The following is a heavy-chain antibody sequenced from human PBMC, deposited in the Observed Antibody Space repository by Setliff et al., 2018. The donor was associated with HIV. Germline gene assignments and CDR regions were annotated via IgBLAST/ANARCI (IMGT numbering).Heavy chain of an antibody. D-gene: IGHD3-22*01. CDR2: VCYSRSS. Sequence: SETLSLTCTVSGGSVSSSSSYWGWIRQPPGQGLEWIGNVCYSRSSYYTPSHKSRVTISVDTSKNQFSLKLSFVTAADTAVYYCAREGGYYYDSSGYSPHDAFDIWGQGTMVTVSS. J-gene: IGHJ3*02. V-gene: IGHV4-39*02. CDR1: GGSVSSSSSY. CDR3: AREGGYYYDSSGYSPHDAFDI.